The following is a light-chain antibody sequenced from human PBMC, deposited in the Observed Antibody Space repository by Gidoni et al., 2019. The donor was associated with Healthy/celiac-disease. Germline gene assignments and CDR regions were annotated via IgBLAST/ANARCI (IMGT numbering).Light chain of an antibody. CDR2: GAS. CDR3: KQYNNWPRGT. CDR1: QSVSSN. Sequence: EIVMTQSPATLSVSPGERATLSCRGSQSVSSNLAWYQQKPGQAPRLLIYGASTRATGIPARFSGSGSGTEFTLTISSLQSEDFAVYYCKQYNNWPRGTFGQGTKVEIK. V-gene: IGKV3-15*01. J-gene: IGKJ1*01.